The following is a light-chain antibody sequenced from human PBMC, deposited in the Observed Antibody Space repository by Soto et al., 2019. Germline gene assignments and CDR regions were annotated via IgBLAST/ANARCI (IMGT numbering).Light chain of an antibody. CDR2: EVS. Sequence: QSVLTQPASVSGSPGQSITISCTGTSSDVGGYNYVSWYQQHPGKAPKLMIYEVSNRPSGVSNRFSGSKSGNTASLTISGLQAEDEADYYCSPYTSSSTLLYVFGTGTKVTV. V-gene: IGLV2-14*01. J-gene: IGLJ1*01. CDR1: SSDVGGYNY. CDR3: SPYTSSSTLLYV.